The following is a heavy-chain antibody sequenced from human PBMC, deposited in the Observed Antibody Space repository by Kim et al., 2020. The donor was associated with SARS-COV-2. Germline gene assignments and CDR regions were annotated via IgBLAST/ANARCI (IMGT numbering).Heavy chain of an antibody. CDR1: GYTFTSYA. CDR3: ARGGRLSPYDILTGYWFRLGYY. J-gene: IGHJ4*02. V-gene: IGHV7-4-1*02. D-gene: IGHD3-9*01. Sequence: ASVKVSCKASGYTFTSYAMNWVRQAPGQGLEWMGWNNTNTGNPTYAQGFTGRFVFSLDTSVSTAYLQISSLKAEDTAVYYCARGGRLSPYDILTGYWFRLGYYWGQGTLVTVSS. CDR2: NNTNTGNP.